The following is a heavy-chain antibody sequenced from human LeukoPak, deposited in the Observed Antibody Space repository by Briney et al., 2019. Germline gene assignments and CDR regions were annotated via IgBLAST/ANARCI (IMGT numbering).Heavy chain of an antibody. V-gene: IGHV3-11*01. CDR3: IRDFRSADL. CDR2: ISSSGSTI. J-gene: IGHJ5*02. Sequence: PGGSLRLSCAASGFTFGDYYMSWIRQAPGKGLEWVSYISSSGSTIYYADSVKGRFTISRDNAKNTVYLEMNSLSVEDTATYYCIRDFRSADLWGQGTLVTVTS. CDR1: GFTFGDYY.